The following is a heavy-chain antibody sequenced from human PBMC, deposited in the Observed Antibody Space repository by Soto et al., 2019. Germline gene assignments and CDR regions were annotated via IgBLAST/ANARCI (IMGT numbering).Heavy chain of an antibody. Sequence: QVPLVESGGGVVQPGRSQRLSCAASGFSFRNYGMHWVRQAPGKGLEWVAVIWYDGSNTYYADSVKGRFTISRDNSKNTLYLQMNTLRAEDTAVYYCVKDWGREYLDYWGQGTLVTVSS. V-gene: IGHV3-33*06. CDR3: VKDWGREYLDY. D-gene: IGHD7-27*01. CDR1: GFSFRNYG. CDR2: IWYDGSNT. J-gene: IGHJ4*02.